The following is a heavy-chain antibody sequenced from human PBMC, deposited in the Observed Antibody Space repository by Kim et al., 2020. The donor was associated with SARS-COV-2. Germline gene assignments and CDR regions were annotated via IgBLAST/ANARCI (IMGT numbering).Heavy chain of an antibody. V-gene: IGHV1-69*04. CDR1: GGTFSSYA. Sequence: SVKVSCKASGGTFSSYAISWVRQAPGQGLEWMGRIIPIFGIANYAQKFQGRVTITADKSTSTAYMELSSLRSEDTAVYYCARLVTPLGSIGYYYYYMDVWGKGTTVTVSS. D-gene: IGHD2-21*01. CDR3: ARLVTPLGSIGYYYYYMDV. J-gene: IGHJ6*03. CDR2: IIPIFGIA.